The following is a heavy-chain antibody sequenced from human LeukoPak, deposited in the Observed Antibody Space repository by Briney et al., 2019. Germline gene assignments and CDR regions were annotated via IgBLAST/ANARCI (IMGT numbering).Heavy chain of an antibody. Sequence: ASVKVSCKASGYTFTSYGISWVRQAPRQGLEWMGWISAYNGNTNYAQKLQGRVTMTTDTSTSTAYMELRSLRSDDTAVYYCARGRYSSSSDYYYYGMDVWGQGTTVTVSS. J-gene: IGHJ6*02. V-gene: IGHV1-18*01. D-gene: IGHD6-6*01. CDR2: ISAYNGNT. CDR1: GYTFTSYG. CDR3: ARGRYSSSSDYYYYGMDV.